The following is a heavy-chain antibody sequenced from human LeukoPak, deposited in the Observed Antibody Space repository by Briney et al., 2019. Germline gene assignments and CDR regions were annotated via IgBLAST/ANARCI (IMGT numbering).Heavy chain of an antibody. D-gene: IGHD3-10*01. V-gene: IGHV3-30-3*01. Sequence: GGSLRLSCAASGFTFSGSAMHWARQAPGKGLEWVAVISYDGSNKYYADSVKGRFTISRDNSKNTLYLQMNRLRAEDTAVYYCARDGLWFHASDIWGQGTMVTVSS. CDR1: GFTFSGSA. J-gene: IGHJ3*02. CDR3: ARDGLWFHASDI. CDR2: ISYDGSNK.